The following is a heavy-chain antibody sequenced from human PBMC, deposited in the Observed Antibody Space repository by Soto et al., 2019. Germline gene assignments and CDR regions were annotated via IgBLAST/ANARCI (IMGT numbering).Heavy chain of an antibody. CDR3: TRWPDGYYYYGMDV. CDR2: MNPNSGNT. CDR1: GYTFTSYD. J-gene: IGHJ6*02. Sequence: QVQLVQSGAEVKKPGASVKVSCKASGYTFTSYDINWVRQATGQGLEWMGWMNPNSGNTGYAQKFQGRVTMTRNTSISTAYMELSSLRSEDTAVYYCTRWPDGYYYYGMDVWGQGTTVTVSS. V-gene: IGHV1-8*01.